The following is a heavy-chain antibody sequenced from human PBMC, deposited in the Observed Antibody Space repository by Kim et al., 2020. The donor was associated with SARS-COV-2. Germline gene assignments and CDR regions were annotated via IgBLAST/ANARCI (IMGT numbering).Heavy chain of an antibody. V-gene: IGHV3-15*01. D-gene: IGHD3-10*01. Sequence: GGSLRLSCAASGFTFSNAWMSWVRQAPGKGLEWVGRIKSKTDGGTTDYAAPVKGRFTISRDDSKNTLYLQMNSLKTEDTAVYYCTTDLIGSGRVYFDYWGQGTLVTVSS. J-gene: IGHJ4*02. CDR1: GFTFSNAW. CDR3: TTDLIGSGRVYFDY. CDR2: IKSKTDGGTT.